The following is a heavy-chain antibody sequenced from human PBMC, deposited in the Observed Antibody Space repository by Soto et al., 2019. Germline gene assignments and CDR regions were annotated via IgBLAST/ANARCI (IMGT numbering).Heavy chain of an antibody. D-gene: IGHD3-10*01. CDR1: GFTVSSNY. CDR2: IYSGGST. V-gene: IGHV3-66*01. J-gene: IGHJ4*02. Sequence: EVQLVESGGGLVQPGGSLRLSCAASGFTVSSNYMSWVRQAPGKGLEWVSVIYSGGSTYYADSVKGRFTISRDNSKNTLYRQMTSLRAEDTAVYYCASAYYDGSGGDFDYWGQGTLVTVSS. CDR3: ASAYYDGSGGDFDY.